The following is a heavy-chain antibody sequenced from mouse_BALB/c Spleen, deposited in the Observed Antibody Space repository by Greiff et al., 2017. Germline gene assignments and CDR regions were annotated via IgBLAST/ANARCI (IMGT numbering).Heavy chain of an antibody. V-gene: IGHV2-2*02. CDR3: ARNSYDYDRVFAY. Sequence: QLQQSGPGLVQPSQRLSITCTVPGFSLTSYGVHWVRQSPGKGLEWLGVIWSGGSTDYNAAFISRLSISKDNSKSQVFFKMNSLQANDTAIYYCARNSYDYDRVFAYWGQGTLVTVSA. CDR2: IWSGGST. CDR1: GFSLTSYG. J-gene: IGHJ3*01. D-gene: IGHD2-4*01.